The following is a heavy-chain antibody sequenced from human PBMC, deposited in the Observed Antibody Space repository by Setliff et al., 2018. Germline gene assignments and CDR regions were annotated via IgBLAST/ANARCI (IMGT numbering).Heavy chain of an antibody. D-gene: IGHD2-15*01. V-gene: IGHV4-59*01. J-gene: IGHJ4*02. CDR3: ARTRYGLGGRPY. CDR1: GDSISGDY. Sequence: PSETLSLTCTVSGDSISGDYWSWIRQPPGKGLEWIGFIHYSGSTNYNPSLKSRVTISLDTPKNQFSLRLSYVTAADTAVYYCARTRYGLGGRPYWGQGTLVTVSS. CDR2: IHYSGST.